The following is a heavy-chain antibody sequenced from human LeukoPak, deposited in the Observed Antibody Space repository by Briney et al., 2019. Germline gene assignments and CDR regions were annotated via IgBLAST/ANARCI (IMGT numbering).Heavy chain of an antibody. CDR3: ARDRVSSWYYFDY. J-gene: IGHJ4*02. CDR1: GFTVSSNY. V-gene: IGHV3-66*01. Sequence: GGSLRLSCAASGFTVSSNYMSWVRQAPGKGLEWVSVIYGGSRTLYSDSVKGRFTISRDISKNTVYLQMSNLRAEDMAVYYCARDRVSSWYYFDYWGQGTLVTVSS. CDR2: IYGGSRT. D-gene: IGHD6-13*01.